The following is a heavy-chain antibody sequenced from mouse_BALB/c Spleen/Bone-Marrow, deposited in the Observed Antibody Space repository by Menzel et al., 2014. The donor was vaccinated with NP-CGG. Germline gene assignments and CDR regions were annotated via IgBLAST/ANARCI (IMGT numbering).Heavy chain of an antibody. CDR3: ARKYGDY. V-gene: IGHV1-80*01. CDR2: IYPGDGET. D-gene: IGHD2-10*02. J-gene: IGHJ2*01. CDR1: GYPFSSHW. Sequence: VHLVESGAELVRPGSSVKISCKASGYPFSSHWMSWVKQRPGQGLEWIGQIYPGDGETNYNGKFKGNATLTADKSSSTAYMQLISLTSEDSAVYFCARKYGDYWGQGTTLTVSS.